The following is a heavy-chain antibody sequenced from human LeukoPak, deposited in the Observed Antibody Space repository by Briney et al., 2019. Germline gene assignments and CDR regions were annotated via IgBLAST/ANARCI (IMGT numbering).Heavy chain of an antibody. D-gene: IGHD3-10*01. CDR2: MNPNSGNT. CDR3: ARPDYYGSGSYAFDI. CDR1: GYTFTSYD. Sequence: ASVKVSCKASGYTFTSYDINWVRQATGQGLEWMGWMNPNSGNTGYAQKFQGRVTMTRDTSISTAYMELSRLRSDDTAVYYCARPDYYGSGSYAFDIWGQGTMVTVSS. J-gene: IGHJ3*02. V-gene: IGHV1-8*01.